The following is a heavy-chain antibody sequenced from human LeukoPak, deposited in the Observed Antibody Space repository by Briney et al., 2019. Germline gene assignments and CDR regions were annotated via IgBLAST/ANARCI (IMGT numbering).Heavy chain of an antibody. CDR2: ISGVTTYI. D-gene: IGHD1-26*01. J-gene: IGHJ3*01. CDR1: GFTFSSYT. Sequence: GGSLRLSCAASGFTFSSYTMHWVRQIPGERPEWVSSISGVTTYIYYADSIKGRFTISRDNTNTSLFLQMNSLRAEDTATYFCARRGTDASFTFFDVWGQGTVVTVSS. CDR3: ARRGTDASFTFFDV. V-gene: IGHV3-21*01.